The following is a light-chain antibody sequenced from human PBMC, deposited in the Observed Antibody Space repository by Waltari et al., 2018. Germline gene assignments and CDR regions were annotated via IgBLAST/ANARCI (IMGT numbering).Light chain of an antibody. V-gene: IGKV1-5*03. Sequence: DIQMTQSPSTLSASVGDRVTITCRASQSVNRLLACYQQKPGKAPELLIFEASSLESGVPSRFSGSGSRKEFTLTISSLQPDDFGTYYCQQYVNYWTFGQGTKVEIK. CDR1: QSVNRL. CDR3: QQYVNYWT. CDR2: EAS. J-gene: IGKJ1*01.